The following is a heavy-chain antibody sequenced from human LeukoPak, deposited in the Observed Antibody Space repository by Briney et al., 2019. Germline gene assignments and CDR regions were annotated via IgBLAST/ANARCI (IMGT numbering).Heavy chain of an antibody. D-gene: IGHD3-3*01. CDR3: ARDVSCDFWSGYLAY. CDR1: GFTFSDYY. Sequence: GGSLRLSCAASGFTFSDYYMSWIRQAPGKGLEWVSYISSSSSYTNYADSVKGRFTISRDNAKNSLYLQMNSLRAEDTAVYYCARDVSCDFWSGYLAYWGQGTLVTVSS. V-gene: IGHV3-11*06. CDR2: ISSSSSYT. J-gene: IGHJ4*02.